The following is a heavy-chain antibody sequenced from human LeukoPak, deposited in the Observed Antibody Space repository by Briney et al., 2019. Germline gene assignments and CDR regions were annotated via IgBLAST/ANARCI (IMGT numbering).Heavy chain of an antibody. V-gene: IGHV4-59*12. CDR3: ARDLEAVATHWVDY. CDR2: IYYAGNT. D-gene: IGHD6-19*01. CDR1: GGSMSSSY. Sequence: SETLSLTCSVSGGSMSSSYWSWIRQAPGKGLEWIGFIYYAGNTNYNPSLKSRVTISVDTSKNQFSLKLSSVTAVDTAVYYCARDLEAVATHWVDYWGQGTLVTVSS. J-gene: IGHJ4*02.